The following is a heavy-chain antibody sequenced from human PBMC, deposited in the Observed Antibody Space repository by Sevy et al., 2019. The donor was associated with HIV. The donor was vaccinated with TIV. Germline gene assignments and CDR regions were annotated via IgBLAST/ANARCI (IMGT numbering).Heavy chain of an antibody. CDR3: AKGGVDDYGDLVTYFQH. D-gene: IGHD4-17*01. CDR2: ISGSGGST. J-gene: IGHJ1*01. CDR1: GFTFSSYA. V-gene: IGHV3-23*01. Sequence: GGSLRLSCAASGFTFSSYAMSWVRQAPGKGLEWVSAISGSGGSTYYADSVKGRFTISRDNSKSTLYLQMNSLRAEDTAVYYCAKGGVDDYGDLVTYFQHWGQGTLVTVSS.